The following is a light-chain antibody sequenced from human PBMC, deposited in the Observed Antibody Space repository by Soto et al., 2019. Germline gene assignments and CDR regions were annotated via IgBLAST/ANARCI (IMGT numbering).Light chain of an antibody. J-gene: IGKJ1*01. CDR2: DAS. CDR1: QSIGTW. Sequence: DIQVTQSPSTLSASVGDRVTISCGASQSIGTWLAWYQQKPGKAPKLLIFDASTLESGVPSRFSGSGSGTDCTLTISSLQPDDFATYYCQQYSDSSGALGQGTKVDIK. CDR3: QQYSDSSGA. V-gene: IGKV1-5*01.